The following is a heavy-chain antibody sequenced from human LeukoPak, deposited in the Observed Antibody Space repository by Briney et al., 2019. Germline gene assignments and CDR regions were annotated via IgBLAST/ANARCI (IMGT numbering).Heavy chain of an antibody. CDR3: ARQGFGEKGGYVDY. D-gene: IGHD3-10*01. CDR1: GGSFSGYY. CDR2: INHSGST. V-gene: IGHV4-34*01. J-gene: IGHJ4*02. Sequence: SETLSLTCAVYGGSFSGYYWSWIRQPPGKGLEWIGEINHSGSTNYNPSLKSRVTISVDTSKNQFSLKLSSVTAADTAVYYCARQGFGEKGGYVDYWGQGTLVTVSS.